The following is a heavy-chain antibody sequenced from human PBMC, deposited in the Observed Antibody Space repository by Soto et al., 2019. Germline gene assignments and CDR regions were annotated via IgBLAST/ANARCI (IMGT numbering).Heavy chain of an antibody. V-gene: IGHV5-51*01. Sequence: GESLKISYKGCGYSFSNDWIGWVRQLTGKGLEWMGIIYPGDSDTRYSPSFQGQVTISVDKSFNTAYLQWSSLKASDTALYYCTRLERRGYSYGYADYWGQGTLVTVSS. CDR1: GYSFSNDW. J-gene: IGHJ4*02. CDR3: TRLERRGYSYGYADY. D-gene: IGHD5-18*01. CDR2: IYPGDSDT.